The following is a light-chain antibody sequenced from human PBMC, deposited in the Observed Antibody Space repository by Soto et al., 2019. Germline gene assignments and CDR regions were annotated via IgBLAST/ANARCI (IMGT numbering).Light chain of an antibody. CDR3: QQSYSTPLT. Sequence: DIQMTQSPSSLSASVGDRVTITCRASQSISSYLNWNKQKPGKAPKLLIYAASSLQSGVPSRFSGSGSGTDFTLTISSLQPEDFATYYCQQSYSTPLTFGGGTKVEIK. V-gene: IGKV1-39*01. J-gene: IGKJ4*01. CDR2: AAS. CDR1: QSISSY.